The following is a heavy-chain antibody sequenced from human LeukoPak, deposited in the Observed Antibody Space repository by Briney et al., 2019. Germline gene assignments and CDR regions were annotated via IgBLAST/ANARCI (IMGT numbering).Heavy chain of an antibody. CDR3: ARRGYYYGSGKPFDI. V-gene: IGHV4-34*01. Sequence: PSETLSLTCAVYGGSFSGYYWSWIRQPPGKGLEWIGEINHSGSTNYNPSLKSRVTISVDTSKNQFSLKLSSVTAADTAVYYCARRGYYYGSGKPFDIWGQGTMVTVSS. CDR2: INHSGST. CDR1: GGSFSGYY. J-gene: IGHJ3*02. D-gene: IGHD3-10*01.